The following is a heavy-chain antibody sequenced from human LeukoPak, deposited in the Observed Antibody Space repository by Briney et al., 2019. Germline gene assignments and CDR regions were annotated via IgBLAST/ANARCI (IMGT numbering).Heavy chain of an antibody. CDR2: IIPILGIA. D-gene: IGHD6-25*01. J-gene: IGHJ4*02. V-gene: IGHV1-69*04. Sequence: GASVKVSCKASGYTFTSYDISWVRQAPGQGLEWMGRIIPILGIANYAQKFQGRVTITADKSTSTAYMELSSLRSEDTAVYYCARDTRPSYFDYWGQGTLVTVSS. CDR3: ARDTRPSYFDY. CDR1: GYTFTSYD.